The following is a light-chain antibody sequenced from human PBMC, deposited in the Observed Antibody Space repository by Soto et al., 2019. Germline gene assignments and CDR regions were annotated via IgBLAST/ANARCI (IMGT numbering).Light chain of an antibody. V-gene: IGKV3-15*01. CDR1: QSVRGH. J-gene: IGKJ4*01. CDR2: DAS. Sequence: EIVMTQSPATLSVSPGERATLSCRASQSVRGHLAWYQQNPGQAPRLLIYDASTRATGIPARFSGSGSSTEFTLTISSLQSEDFAVYYCQQYHDWPLTFGGGTKVEIK. CDR3: QQYHDWPLT.